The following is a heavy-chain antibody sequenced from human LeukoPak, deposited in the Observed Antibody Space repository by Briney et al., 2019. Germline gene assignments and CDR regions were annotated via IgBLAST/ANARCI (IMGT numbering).Heavy chain of an antibody. Sequence: PSETLSLTCAVSGGSISSCGYSWSWIRQPPGKGLEWIGYIYHSGSTYYNPSLKSRVTISVDRSKNQFSLKLSSVTAADTAVYYCARSPHPYYYYGMNVWGKGTTVTVSS. V-gene: IGHV4-30-2*01. CDR2: IYHSGST. CDR1: GGSISSCGYS. CDR3: ARSPHPYYYYGMNV. J-gene: IGHJ6*04.